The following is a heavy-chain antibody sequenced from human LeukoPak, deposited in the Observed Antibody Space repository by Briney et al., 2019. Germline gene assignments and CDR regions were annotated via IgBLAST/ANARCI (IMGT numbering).Heavy chain of an antibody. D-gene: IGHD2-2*01. J-gene: IGHJ3*02. CDR3: ARERAEDIVVVPAAKYAFDI. V-gene: IGHV4-30-2*01. Sequence: SETLSLTCTVSGGSISSGGYYWSWIRQPPGKGLESIGYIYHSGSTYYNPSLKSRVTISVDRSKNQFSLKLSSVTAADTAVYYCARERAEDIVVVPAAKYAFDIWGQGTMVTVSS. CDR2: IYHSGST. CDR1: GGSISSGGYY.